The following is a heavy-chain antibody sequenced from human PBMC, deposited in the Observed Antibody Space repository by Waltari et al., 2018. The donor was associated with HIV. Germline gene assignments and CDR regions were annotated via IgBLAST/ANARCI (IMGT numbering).Heavy chain of an antibody. D-gene: IGHD3-3*01. CDR3: ARGQDYDFWSGYYYDY. J-gene: IGHJ4*02. CDR2: INHSGST. Sequence: PSETLSLTCAVYGGSFSGYYWSWVRQPPGKGLEWIGEINHSGSTNYNPSLKSRVTISVDTSKNQFSLKLSSVTAADTAVYYCARGQDYDFWSGYYYDYLGQGTLVTVSS. V-gene: IGHV4-34*01. CDR1: GGSFSGYY.